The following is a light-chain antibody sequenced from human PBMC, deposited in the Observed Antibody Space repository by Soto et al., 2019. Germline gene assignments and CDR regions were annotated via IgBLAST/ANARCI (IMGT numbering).Light chain of an antibody. J-gene: IGKJ3*01. CDR3: QPRGSWPHT. V-gene: IGKV3-11*01. CDR2: DTS. Sequence: VLKQSPATLSLKKEESATLSCSAHHSLSGFLGWYQQKLVRAPRLLIHDTSNSPTGVPPRFSGSGSGTDFTFTISSLETEDFGVYYCQPRGSWPHTLGPG. CDR1: HSLSGF.